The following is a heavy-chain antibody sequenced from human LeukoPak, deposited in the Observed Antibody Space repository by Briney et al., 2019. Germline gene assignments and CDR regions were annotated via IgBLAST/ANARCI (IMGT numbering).Heavy chain of an antibody. D-gene: IGHD6-19*01. CDR3: ARVGSSGRYPYRPTDY. V-gene: IGHV4-34*01. CDR1: GGSFSGYY. CDR2: INHSGST. J-gene: IGHJ4*02. Sequence: PSETLSLTCAVYGGSFSGYYWSWIRQPPGKGLEWIGEINHSGSTNYNPSLKSRVTISVDTSKNQFSLKLSSVTAADTAVYYCARVGSSGRYPYRPTDYWGQGTLVTVSS.